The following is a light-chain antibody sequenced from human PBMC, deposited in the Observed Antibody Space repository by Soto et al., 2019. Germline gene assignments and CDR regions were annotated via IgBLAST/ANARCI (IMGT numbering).Light chain of an antibody. Sequence: DIVMTQSPDSLAVSLGERATINCKSSQSVLYSSNNKNNLAWYQQKPGQPPKLLIYWASTRESGVPDRFSGSGSGTDLTLTISSLQAEDVAVYYCQQYYSTPPAYTFGQGTKLEIK. CDR3: QQYYSTPPAYT. CDR1: QSVLYSSNNKNN. V-gene: IGKV4-1*01. J-gene: IGKJ2*01. CDR2: WAS.